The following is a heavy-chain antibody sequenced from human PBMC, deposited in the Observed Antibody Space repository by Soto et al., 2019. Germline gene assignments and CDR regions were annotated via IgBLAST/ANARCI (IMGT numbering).Heavy chain of an antibody. CDR3: AKDLYPYYDFWSGTLLMDV. CDR2: LSGSGGST. V-gene: IGHV3-23*01. Sequence: PGGSLRLSCAASGFTFSSYAMSWVRQAPGKGLEWVSALSGSGGSTYYADYVKGRFTISRDNSKNTLYLKMNSPRAYDTAVYYCAKDLYPYYDFWSGTLLMDVWGQGT. J-gene: IGHJ6*02. CDR1: GFTFSSYA. D-gene: IGHD3-3*01.